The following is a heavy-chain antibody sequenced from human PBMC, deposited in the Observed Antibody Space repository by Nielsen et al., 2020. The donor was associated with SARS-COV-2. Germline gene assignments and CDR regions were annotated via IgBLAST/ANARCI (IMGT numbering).Heavy chain of an antibody. J-gene: IGHJ3*02. Sequence: SETLSLTCAVSGVSIVSSDWWSWVRQPPGKGLEWIGEIYHGGSTNYNPTLKSRVPMSVDKSKNQFSLQLSSVTAADTAVYYCARLPAGTVSFDIWGQGTMVTVS. CDR1: GVSIVSSDW. V-gene: IGHV4-4*02. CDR3: ARLPAGTVSFDI. D-gene: IGHD2-2*01. CDR2: IYHGGST.